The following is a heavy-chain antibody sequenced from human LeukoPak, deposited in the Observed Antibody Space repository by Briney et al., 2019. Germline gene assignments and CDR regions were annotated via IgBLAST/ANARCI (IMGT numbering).Heavy chain of an antibody. Sequence: ASVKVSCKSSGYTFTSYGISWVRQAPGQGLAWMGWISAYNGNTNYAQKLQGRVTMTTDTSTSTAYMELRSLRSDDTAVYYCARSRPGTYYDFWSGYCNFDYWGQGTLVTVSS. CDR3: ARSRPGTYYDFWSGYCNFDY. J-gene: IGHJ4*02. CDR1: GYTFTSYG. V-gene: IGHV1-18*01. D-gene: IGHD3-3*01. CDR2: ISAYNGNT.